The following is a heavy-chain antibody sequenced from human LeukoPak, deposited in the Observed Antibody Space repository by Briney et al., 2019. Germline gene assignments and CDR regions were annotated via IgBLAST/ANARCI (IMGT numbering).Heavy chain of an antibody. CDR3: TTRGYSGYDYVMLDY. CDR1: GFTFSNAW. D-gene: IGHD5-12*01. V-gene: IGHV3-15*01. J-gene: IGHJ4*02. CDR2: IKSKTDGGTT. Sequence: GGSLRLFCAASGFTFSNAWMSWVRQAPGKGLEWVGRIKSKTDGGTTDYAAPVKGRFTISRDDSKNTLYLQMNSLKTEDTAVYYCTTRGYSGYDYVMLDYWGQGNLVNVSS.